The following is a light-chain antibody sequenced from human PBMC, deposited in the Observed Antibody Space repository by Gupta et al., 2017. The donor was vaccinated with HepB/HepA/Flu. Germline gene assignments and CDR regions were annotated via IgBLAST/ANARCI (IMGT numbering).Light chain of an antibody. V-gene: IGKV1-39*01. CDR3: QQSLSSPRT. Sequence: IQMTQSPSSLSASVGDTITITCRASQSVGTYLNWYQQKLGQAPTLLLHGASSLHSGVPSRFRGSGSGTDFTLTITNLQANDSAGYLCQQSLSSPRTFGQGTKVE. CDR1: QSVGTY. CDR2: GAS. J-gene: IGKJ1*01.